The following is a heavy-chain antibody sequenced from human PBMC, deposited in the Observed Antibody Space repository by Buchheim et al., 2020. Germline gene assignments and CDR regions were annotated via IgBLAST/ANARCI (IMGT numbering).Heavy chain of an antibody. V-gene: IGHV4-39*07. J-gene: IGHJ6*02. Sequence: HLQGSGPGLVRPSETLSLTCTVSGASINSGGYYWDWVRQPPGKGLEWVGHIYSGGSTYFNPSLKSRATIPFDASNNQISLMLTSVTAADTGTYYCARGSYQTGWRGFSYYSMDVWGQGT. D-gene: IGHD6-19*01. CDR2: IYSGGST. CDR1: GASINSGGYY. CDR3: ARGSYQTGWRGFSYYSMDV.